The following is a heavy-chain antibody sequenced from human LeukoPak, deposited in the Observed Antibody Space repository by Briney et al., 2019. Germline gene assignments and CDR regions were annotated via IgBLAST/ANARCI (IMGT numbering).Heavy chain of an antibody. V-gene: IGHV3-23*01. CDR3: AKGMEWELLIAFDY. CDR2: ISGSGGST. Sequence: PGGSLRLSCAASGFTYSSYAMSWVRQAPWKGLEWVSAISGSGGSTYYADSVKGRFTISRDNSKNTLYLQMNSLRAEDTAVYYCAKGMEWELLIAFDYWGQGTLVTVSS. D-gene: IGHD1-26*01. J-gene: IGHJ4*02. CDR1: GFTYSSYA.